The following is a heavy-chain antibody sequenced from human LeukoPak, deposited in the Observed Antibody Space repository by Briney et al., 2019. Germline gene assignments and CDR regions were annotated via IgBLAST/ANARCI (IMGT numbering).Heavy chain of an antibody. J-gene: IGHJ5*02. V-gene: IGHV1-46*01. CDR3: ARDWPGLGSSWYSVDP. Sequence: GASVKVSCKASGYTFTSYYMHWVRQAPGQGLEWIGIINPSGGSTSYAQKFQGRVTMTRDTSTSTVYMELSSLRSEDTAVYYCARDWPGLGSSWYSVDPWGQGTLVTVSS. D-gene: IGHD6-13*01. CDR1: GYTFTSYY. CDR2: INPSGGST.